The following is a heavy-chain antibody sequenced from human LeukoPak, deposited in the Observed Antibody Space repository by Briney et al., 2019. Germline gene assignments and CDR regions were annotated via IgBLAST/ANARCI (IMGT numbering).Heavy chain of an antibody. V-gene: IGHV3-30*18. J-gene: IGHJ6*02. D-gene: IGHD3-3*01. Sequence: PGGSLRLSCAASGFTFSSYGTHWVRQAPGKGLEWVAVISYDGSNKYYADSVKGRFTISRDNSKNTLYLQMNSLRAEDTAVYYCAKEDDFWSGYLKIRAYGMDVWGQGTTVTVSS. CDR2: ISYDGSNK. CDR1: GFTFSSYG. CDR3: AKEDDFWSGYLKIRAYGMDV.